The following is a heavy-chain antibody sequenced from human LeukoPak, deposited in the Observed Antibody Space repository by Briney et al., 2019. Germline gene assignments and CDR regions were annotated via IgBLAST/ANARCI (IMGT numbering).Heavy chain of an antibody. J-gene: IGHJ3*02. D-gene: IGHD3-3*01. Sequence: SETLSLTCTVSGGSISSYYWSWIRQPAGRGLEWIGRIYTSGSTNYNPSLKSRVTMSVDTSKNQFSLKLSSVTAADTAVYYCARQYYDFWSGSVDYAFDIWGQGTMVTVSS. CDR1: GGSISSYY. V-gene: IGHV4-4*07. CDR3: ARQYYDFWSGSVDYAFDI. CDR2: IYTSGST.